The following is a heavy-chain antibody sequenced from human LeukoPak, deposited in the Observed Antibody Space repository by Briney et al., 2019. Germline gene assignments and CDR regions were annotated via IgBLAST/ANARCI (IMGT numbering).Heavy chain of an antibody. CDR3: ARDGYSSGWFDY. J-gene: IGHJ4*02. D-gene: IGHD6-19*01. Sequence: GASVTVSCKASGYTFTSYGISWVRQAPGQGLEWMGLISAYNGNTNYAQKLQGRVTMTTDTSTRTAYMELRSLRSDDAAVYYCARDGYSSGWFDYWGQGTLVTVSS. CDR1: GYTFTSYG. CDR2: ISAYNGNT. V-gene: IGHV1-18*01.